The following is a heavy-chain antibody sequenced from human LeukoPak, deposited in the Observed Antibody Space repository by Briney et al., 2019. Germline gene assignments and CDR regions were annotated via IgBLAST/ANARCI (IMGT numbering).Heavy chain of an antibody. CDR3: AREWDFDSSGFYYYY. Sequence: SVKVSCKASGYTFTSYAISWVRQAPGQGLEWMGGIIPLFGTANYAQRFQGRVTITADESTRTAYMELSSLRSEDTAIYYCAREWDFDSSGFYYYYWGQGTLVTVSS. CDR2: IIPLFGTA. D-gene: IGHD3-22*01. J-gene: IGHJ4*02. CDR1: GYTFTSYA. V-gene: IGHV1-69*13.